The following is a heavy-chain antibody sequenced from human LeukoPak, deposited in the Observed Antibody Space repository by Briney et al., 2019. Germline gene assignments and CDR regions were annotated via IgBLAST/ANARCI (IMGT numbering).Heavy chain of an antibody. J-gene: IGHJ1*01. CDR1: GYTFTSYG. CDR2: ISAYNGNT. D-gene: IGHD3-22*01. CDR3: ARDHEGRDYYDSSGYGYFQH. Sequence: GASVKVSCKASGYTFTSYGISWVRQAPGQGLEWMGWISAYNGNTNYAQKLQGRVTMTTDTSTSTAYMELRSLRSDDTAVYYCARDHEGRDYYDSSGYGYFQHWGQGTLVTVSS. V-gene: IGHV1-18*01.